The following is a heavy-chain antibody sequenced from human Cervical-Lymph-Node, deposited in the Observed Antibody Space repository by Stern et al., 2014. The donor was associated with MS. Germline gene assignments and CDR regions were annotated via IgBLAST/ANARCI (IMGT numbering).Heavy chain of an antibody. J-gene: IGHJ3*02. CDR2: IWYDGSNK. Sequence: MQLVESGGGVVQPGRSLRLSCAASGFTFSSYGMHWVRQAPGKGLEWVAVIWYDGSNKYYADSVKGRFTISRDNSKNTLYLQMNSLRAEDTAVYYCARDRRSYGDPDAFDIWGQGTMVTVSS. D-gene: IGHD4-17*01. CDR1: GFTFSSYG. CDR3: ARDRRSYGDPDAFDI. V-gene: IGHV3-33*01.